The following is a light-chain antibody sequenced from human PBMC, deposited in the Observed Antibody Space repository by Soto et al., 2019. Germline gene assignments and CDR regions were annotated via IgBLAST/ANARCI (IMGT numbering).Light chain of an antibody. CDR2: GAS. CDR3: QQYGRSPPWT. CDR1: QNISSSD. J-gene: IGKJ1*01. Sequence: EIVLTQSPGTLSLSPGERATLSCRASQNISSSDLAWYQQKPGQAPRLLIHGASSRATGIPDRCSGSGSGTEFTLTISRLEPEDFAIYYCQQYGRSPPWTFGQGTRVEMK. V-gene: IGKV3-20*01.